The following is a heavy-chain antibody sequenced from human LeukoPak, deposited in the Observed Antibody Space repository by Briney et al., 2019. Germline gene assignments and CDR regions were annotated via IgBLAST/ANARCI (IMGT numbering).Heavy chain of an antibody. CDR1: GFTFSSYW. D-gene: IGHD3-22*01. V-gene: IGHV3-7*03. CDR2: IKQDGSEK. CDR3: AKSGYYYRHHYFDY. J-gene: IGHJ4*02. Sequence: GGSLRLSCAASGFTFSSYWMSWVRPAPGKGLEWVANIKQDGSEKYYVDSVKGRFTISRDNAKNSLYVQMNSLRAEDTALYYCAKSGYYYRHHYFDYWGQGTLVTVSS.